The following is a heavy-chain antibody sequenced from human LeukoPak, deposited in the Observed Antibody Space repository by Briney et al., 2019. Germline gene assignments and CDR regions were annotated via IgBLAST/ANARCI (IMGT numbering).Heavy chain of an antibody. V-gene: IGHV4-4*09. CDR3: ARGGITGTEGVDY. Sequence: PSETLSLTCTVSGGSISSYYWSWIRQPPGKGLEWIGYIYTSGSTYYNPSLKSRVTISVDTSKNQFSLKLSSVTAADTAVYYCARGGITGTEGVDYWGQGTLVTVSS. CDR2: IYTSGST. J-gene: IGHJ4*02. D-gene: IGHD1-20*01. CDR1: GGSISSYY.